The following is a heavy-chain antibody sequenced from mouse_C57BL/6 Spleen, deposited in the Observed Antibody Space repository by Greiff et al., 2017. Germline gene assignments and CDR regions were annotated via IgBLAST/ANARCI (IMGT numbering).Heavy chain of an antibody. D-gene: IGHD1-1*01. CDR2: IYPGSGST. V-gene: IGHV1-55*01. CDR1: GYTFTSYW. Sequence: VKLQQPGAELVKPGASVKMSCKASGYTFTSYWITWVKQRPGQGLEWIGDIYPGSGSTNYNEKFKSKATLTVDTSSSTAYMQLSSLTSKDSAVYYCARGGTTVPDYWGQGTTLTVSS. J-gene: IGHJ2*01. CDR3: ARGGTTVPDY.